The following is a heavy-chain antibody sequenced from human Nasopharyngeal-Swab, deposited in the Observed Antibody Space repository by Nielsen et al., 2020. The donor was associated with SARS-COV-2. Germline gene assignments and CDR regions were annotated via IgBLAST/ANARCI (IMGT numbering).Heavy chain of an antibody. J-gene: IGHJ3*01. V-gene: IGHV4-34*01. CDR2: INHSGST. D-gene: IGHD2-2*01. CDR1: GGSFRGYN. Sequence: SETLSLTCAVYGGSFRGYNFHWIRQPPEKGLEWIGEINHSGSTNSNPSLKSRVTIAVDTSKSQFYLKLTSVTAADTAMYYCATPLGYCSRSSCFSYVFELWGQGKMVTVSS. CDR3: ATPLGYCSRSSCFSYVFEL.